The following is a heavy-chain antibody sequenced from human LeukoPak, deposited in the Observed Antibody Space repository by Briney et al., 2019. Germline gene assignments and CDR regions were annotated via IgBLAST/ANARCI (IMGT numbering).Heavy chain of an antibody. V-gene: IGHV3-11*01. D-gene: IGHD3-3*01. CDR1: GFTFRDYY. Sequence: GGSLRLSCAGAGFTFRDYYMSWIRQAPGKGLEWVAFINNGGDTKYHADSVKGRFTVSRDNAKNSLYLQMTSLRAEDTAVYFCARPTNTTSGVAYMDVWGKGTTVTVSS. CDR2: INNGGDTK. CDR3: ARPTNTTSGVAYMDV. J-gene: IGHJ6*03.